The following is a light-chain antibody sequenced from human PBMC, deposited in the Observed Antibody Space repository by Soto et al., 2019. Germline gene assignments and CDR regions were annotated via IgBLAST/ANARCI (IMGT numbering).Light chain of an antibody. J-gene: IGKJ4*01. CDR3: HQFSASPT. V-gene: IGKV3D-20*01. CDR1: QSLGHNF. CDR2: DVS. Sequence: VLTQSPATLSSSPGERVTLSCGASQSLGHNFLAWYQQKPGLAPRLLIFDVSTRATGIPDRFSGRGSGTDFTLTSSRLEPDDFAVYYCHQFSASPTFGGGTKVEMK.